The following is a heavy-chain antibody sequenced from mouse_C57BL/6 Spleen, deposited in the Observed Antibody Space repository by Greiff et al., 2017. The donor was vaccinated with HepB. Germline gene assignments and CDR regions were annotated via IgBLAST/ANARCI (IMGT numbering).Heavy chain of an antibody. Sequence: QVQLQQSGAELVRPGASVTLSCKASGYTFTDYEMHWVKQTPVHGLEWIGAIDPETGGTAYNQKFKGKAILTADKSSSTAYMELRSLTSEDSAVYYCTRSLGQLRLLAYWGQGTLVTVSA. CDR2: IDPETGGT. D-gene: IGHD3-2*02. CDR1: GYTFTDYE. V-gene: IGHV1-15*01. CDR3: TRSLGQLRLLAY. J-gene: IGHJ3*01.